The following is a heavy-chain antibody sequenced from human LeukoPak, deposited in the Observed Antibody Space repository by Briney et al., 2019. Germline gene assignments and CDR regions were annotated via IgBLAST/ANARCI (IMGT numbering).Heavy chain of an antibody. CDR1: GFTFDDYA. D-gene: IGHD3-10*01. V-gene: IGHV3-9*01. CDR3: ARVEALRGSGSYPDY. Sequence: PGRSLRLSCAASGFTFDDYAMHWVRQAPGKGLEWVSGISWNSGSIGYADSVKGRFTISRDNAKNSLYLQMNSLRAEDTAVYYCARVEALRGSGSYPDYWGQGTLVTVSS. CDR2: ISWNSGSI. J-gene: IGHJ4*02.